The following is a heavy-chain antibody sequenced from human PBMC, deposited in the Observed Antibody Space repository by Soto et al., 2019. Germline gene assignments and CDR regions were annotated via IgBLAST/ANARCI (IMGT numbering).Heavy chain of an antibody. D-gene: IGHD5-12*01. CDR2: ISSSSSTI. CDR3: AREFPSKYSGYDY. J-gene: IGHJ4*02. CDR1: GFTFSSYS. V-gene: IGHV3-48*02. Sequence: GGSLRLSCAASGFTFSSYSINWVRQAPGKGLEWVSYISSSSSTIYYADSVKGRFTISRDNAKNSLYLQMNSLRDEDTAVYYCAREFPSKYSGYDYWGQGTLVTVSS.